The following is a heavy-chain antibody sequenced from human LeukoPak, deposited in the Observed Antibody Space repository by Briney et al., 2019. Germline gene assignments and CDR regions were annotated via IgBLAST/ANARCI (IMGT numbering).Heavy chain of an antibody. J-gene: IGHJ6*03. Sequence: GGSLRLSCAASGFTFSSYGMHWVRQAPGKGLEWVSSISSSSSYIYYADSVKGRFTISRDNAKNSLYLQMNSLRAEDTAVYYCATGIAVAGTDYYYYYYMDVWGKGTTVTVSS. CDR2: ISSSSSYI. D-gene: IGHD6-19*01. CDR1: GFTFSSYG. CDR3: ATGIAVAGTDYYYYYYMDV. V-gene: IGHV3-21*01.